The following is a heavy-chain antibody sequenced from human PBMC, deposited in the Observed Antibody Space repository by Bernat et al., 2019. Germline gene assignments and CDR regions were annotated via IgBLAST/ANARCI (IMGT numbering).Heavy chain of an antibody. D-gene: IGHD2-15*01. J-gene: IGHJ3*02. CDR3: AKDRIYCSGGSCYSDAFDI. CDR2: ISGSGGST. V-gene: IGHV3-23*01. CDR1: GFTFSSYA. Sequence: EVQLLESGGGLVQPGGSLRLSCAASGFTFSSYAMSWVRQAPGKGLAWVSAISGSGGSTYYADSVKVRFTISRDTSKNTLYLQMNSLRAEDTALYYCAKDRIYCSGGSCYSDAFDIWGQGTMVTVSS.